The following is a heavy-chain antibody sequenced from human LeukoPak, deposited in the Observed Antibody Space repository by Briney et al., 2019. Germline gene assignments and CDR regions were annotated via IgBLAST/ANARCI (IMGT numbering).Heavy chain of an antibody. J-gene: IGHJ4*02. Sequence: GGSLRLSCAASGFTFSSYWMHWVRQAPGKGLEWVSGINWNGGSTGYADSVKGRFTISRDNAKNSLYLEINSLRAEDTAFYYCARREYTAFDNWGQGTLVTVSS. CDR3: ARREYTAFDN. D-gene: IGHD6-6*01. V-gene: IGHV3-20*04. CDR1: GFTFSSYW. CDR2: INWNGGST.